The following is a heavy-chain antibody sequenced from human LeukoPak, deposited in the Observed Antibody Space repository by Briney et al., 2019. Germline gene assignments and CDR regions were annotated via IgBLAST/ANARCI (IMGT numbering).Heavy chain of an antibody. CDR3: ARADFIDAGPYLIAP. J-gene: IGHJ5*02. V-gene: IGHV1-2*02. CDR2: INTKTGRT. CDR1: GYTFTDYY. D-gene: IGHD3-3*01. Sequence: ASVRVSCKTSGYTFTDYYIHWVRQAPGQGLEWMGWINTKTGRTSFARTFQGRVTMTRDPSITTVYMDMAWLTSDDTAIYFCARADFIDAGPYLIAPCGQGTLVTVSS.